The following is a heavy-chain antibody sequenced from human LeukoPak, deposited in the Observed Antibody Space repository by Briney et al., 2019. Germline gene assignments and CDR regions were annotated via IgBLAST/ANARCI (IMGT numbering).Heavy chain of an antibody. V-gene: IGHV3-64D*06. CDR2: ICTTGCST. J-gene: IGHJ4*02. CDR1: LFTLSHYA. Sequence: GGSLRLSCLSSLFTLSHYAMHAVRQAPGKGLEYVSAICTTGCSTYYADSLKGRFTISRENSKNTLYLQMSNLRANDTPVYFCFNTDGLGSYNNWGQGTLVTVSS. CDR3: FNTDGLGSYNN. D-gene: IGHD3-10*01.